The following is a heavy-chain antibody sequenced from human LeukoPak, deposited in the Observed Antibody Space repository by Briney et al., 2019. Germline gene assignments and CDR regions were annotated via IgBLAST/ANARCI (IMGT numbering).Heavy chain of an antibody. CDR3: ARLWSWGFDP. Sequence: PGGSLRLSCAGSGCTFSSYAMSWVRRAPGKGLEWVSAISGSGGTTYYADSVKGRFTISRDNAKNSLSLQMNSLRAEDTAVYYCARLWSWGFDPWGQGTLVTVSS. CDR2: ISGSGGTT. V-gene: IGHV3-23*01. J-gene: IGHJ5*02. D-gene: IGHD2-8*02. CDR1: GCTFSSYA.